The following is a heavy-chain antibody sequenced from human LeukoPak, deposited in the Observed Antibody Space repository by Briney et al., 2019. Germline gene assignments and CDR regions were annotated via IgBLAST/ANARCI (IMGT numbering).Heavy chain of an antibody. V-gene: IGHV3-66*02. Sequence: GGSLRLSCAASGFSVSSNYMNWVRQAPGMGLEWVSAIYTGGTTYYADSVKGRFTISRDNSKNTLYLQMNSLRAEDSAVYSCARDKLGSGYSSDFDCWGQGTLVTVSS. CDR2: IYTGGTT. CDR3: ARDKLGSGYSSDFDC. CDR1: GFSVSSNY. J-gene: IGHJ4*02. D-gene: IGHD6-19*01.